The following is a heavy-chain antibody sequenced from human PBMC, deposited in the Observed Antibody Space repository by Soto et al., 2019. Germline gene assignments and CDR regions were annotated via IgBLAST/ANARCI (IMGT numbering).Heavy chain of an antibody. D-gene: IGHD5-18*01. J-gene: IGHJ5*02. CDR2: ISAYNGNT. CDR3: ARLPAAMVKFYWFDP. V-gene: IGHV1-18*01. Sequence: QVQLVQSGAEVKKPGASVKVSCKASGYTFTSYGISWVRQAPGQGLEWMGWISAYNGNTNYAQNLQGRVTMTPDTSTSTAYMELRSLRSDDTAVYSCARLPAAMVKFYWFDPWGQVTMVTVSS. CDR1: GYTFTSYG.